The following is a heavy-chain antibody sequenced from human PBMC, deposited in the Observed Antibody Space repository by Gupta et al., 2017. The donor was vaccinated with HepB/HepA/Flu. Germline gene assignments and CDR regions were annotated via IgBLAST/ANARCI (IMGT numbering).Heavy chain of an antibody. D-gene: IGHD4-11*01. CDR2: IDWDDDK. J-gene: IGHJ6*02. Sequence: QVTLRESGPALVKPTQTLTLTCTFSGFSLSTSGMCVSWIRQPPGKALEWLARIDWDDDKYYSTYLKTRLTISKDTYKNQVVLTMTNMDPVDTATYYCARGEPTVTTDLRWDYYGMDVWGQGTTVTVSS. CDR3: ARGEPTVTTDLRWDYYGMDV. CDR1: GFSLSTSGMC. V-gene: IGHV2-70*15.